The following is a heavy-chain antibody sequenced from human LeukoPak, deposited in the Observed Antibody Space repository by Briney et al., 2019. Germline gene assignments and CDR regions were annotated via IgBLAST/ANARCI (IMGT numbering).Heavy chain of an antibody. D-gene: IGHD2-2*01. Sequence: GGSLRLSCAASGFTFSSYAMHWVRQAPGKGLEWVAVISYDGSNKYYADSVKGRFTIARDNSKNTLYLQMNSLRAEDTAVYYCARDRDVVVPAAMTGWFDPWGQGTLVTVSS. CDR3: ARDRDVVVPAAMTGWFDP. J-gene: IGHJ5*02. CDR1: GFTFSSYA. CDR2: ISYDGSNK. V-gene: IGHV3-30*04.